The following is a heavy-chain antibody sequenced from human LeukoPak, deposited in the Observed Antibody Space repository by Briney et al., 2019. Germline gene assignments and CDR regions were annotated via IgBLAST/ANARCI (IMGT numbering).Heavy chain of an antibody. CDR2: IRSKANSYAT. CDR3: TSLGIPVNSGYPPESEYFQH. V-gene: IGHV3-73*01. D-gene: IGHD3-22*01. J-gene: IGHJ1*01. CDR1: GFTFSGSA. Sequence: GGSLRLSCAASGFTFSGSAMHWVRQASGKGLEWVGRIRSKANSYATAYAASVKGRFTISRDDSKNTAYLQMNSLKTEDTAVYYCTSLGIPVNSGYPPESEYFQHWGQGTLVTVSS.